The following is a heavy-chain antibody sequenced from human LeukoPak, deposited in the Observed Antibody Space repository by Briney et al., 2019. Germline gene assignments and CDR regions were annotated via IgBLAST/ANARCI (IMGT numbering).Heavy chain of an antibody. J-gene: IGHJ6*02. D-gene: IGHD3-9*01. V-gene: IGHV3-21*04. CDR3: AKGAGGYDILTGYYSLYGMDV. Sequence: PGGSLRLSCAASGFTFSSYSMNWVRQAPGKGLEWVSSISSSSSYIYYADSVKGRFTISRDNAKNSLYLQMNSLRAEDTAVYYCAKGAGGYDILTGYYSLYGMDVWGQGTTVTVSS. CDR1: GFTFSSYS. CDR2: ISSSSSYI.